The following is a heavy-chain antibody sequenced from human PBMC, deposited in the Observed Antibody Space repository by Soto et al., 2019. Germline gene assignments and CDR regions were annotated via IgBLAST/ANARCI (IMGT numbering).Heavy chain of an antibody. V-gene: IGHV3-7*01. D-gene: IGHD2-15*01. Sequence: EVQLVESGGGLVQPGGSLRLSCAASGFTFSSYWMSWVRQAPGKGLEWVANIKQDGSEKYYVDSVKGRFTISRDNAKNSLYLQMNSLRAEDTAVYYCARYYCSGGSCYSAPDYWGQGTLVTVSS. CDR2: IKQDGSEK. J-gene: IGHJ4*02. CDR1: GFTFSSYW. CDR3: ARYYCSGGSCYSAPDY.